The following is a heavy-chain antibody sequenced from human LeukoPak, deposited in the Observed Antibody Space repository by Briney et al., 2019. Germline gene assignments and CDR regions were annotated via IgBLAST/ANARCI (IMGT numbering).Heavy chain of an antibody. Sequence: GGSVRLSCAASGFTFSSYAMHWVRQAPGKGLEWVAVISYDGSNKYYADSVKGRFTISRDNSKNTLYLQMNSLRAEDTAVYYCAREGQWFDYWGQGTLVTVSS. CDR1: GFTFSSYA. J-gene: IGHJ4*02. CDR3: AREGQWFDY. CDR2: ISYDGSNK. D-gene: IGHD6-19*01. V-gene: IGHV3-30-3*01.